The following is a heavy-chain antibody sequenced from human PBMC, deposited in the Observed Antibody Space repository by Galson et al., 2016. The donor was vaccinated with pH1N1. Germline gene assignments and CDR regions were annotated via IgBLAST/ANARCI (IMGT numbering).Heavy chain of an antibody. Sequence: SLRLSCAASGFTVSSTYMYWVRQSPGKGLECVSIIYTSGFTYYADSVKGRFTISRDNSKNTLYLQMNSLTAEDTAVYYCARRKKSRSLTLAYWGQGTLVTASS. V-gene: IGHV3-53*01. CDR3: ARRKKSRSLTLAY. CDR1: GFTVSSTY. J-gene: IGHJ4*02. D-gene: IGHD6-6*01. CDR2: IYTSGFT.